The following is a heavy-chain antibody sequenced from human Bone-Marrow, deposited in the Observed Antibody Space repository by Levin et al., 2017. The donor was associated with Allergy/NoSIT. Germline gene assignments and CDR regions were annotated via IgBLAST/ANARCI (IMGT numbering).Heavy chain of an antibody. CDR3: ATTRPSSVYLY. D-gene: IGHD5/OR15-5a*01. V-gene: IGHV3-23*01. Sequence: PGGSLRLSCAASGFTFSNFAMCWVRQAPGKGLEWVSYISGSGDDTSYADSVKGRFTISRDTSKNTLYLQMNSARADDTAVYYCATTRPSSVYLYWGHGTLVTVSS. CDR2: ISGSGDDT. CDR1: GFTFSNFA. J-gene: IGHJ4*01.